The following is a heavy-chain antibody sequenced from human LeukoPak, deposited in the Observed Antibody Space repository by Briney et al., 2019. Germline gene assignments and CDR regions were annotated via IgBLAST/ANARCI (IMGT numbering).Heavy chain of an antibody. J-gene: IGHJ4*02. Sequence: LTGGSLRLSCAASGFTFTNYAMSWVRQAPGKGLEWVSAISGSGGSTYYADSVKGRFTISRDNSKNTLYLQMNSLRAEDTAVYYCAKDVRYCSGGSCYLRFYYFDYWGQGTLVTVSS. CDR1: GFTFTNYA. CDR2: ISGSGGST. V-gene: IGHV3-23*01. CDR3: AKDVRYCSGGSCYLRFYYFDY. D-gene: IGHD2-15*01.